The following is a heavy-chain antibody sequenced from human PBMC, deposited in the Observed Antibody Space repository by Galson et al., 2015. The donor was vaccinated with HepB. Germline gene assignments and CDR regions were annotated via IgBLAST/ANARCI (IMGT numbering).Heavy chain of an antibody. J-gene: IGHJ6*02. CDR3: ARELGSSWYTAYGMDV. CDR1: GFTFSSHW. D-gene: IGHD6-13*01. CDR2: INSDGSST. Sequence: SLRVACVASGFTFSSHWLHWVGQAPGKGLVWVSRINSDGSSTNYAESVKGRFTISRDNAKNTLYLQMNILRAEDTAVYYCARELGSSWYTAYGMDVWGQGTTVTVSS. V-gene: IGHV3-74*01.